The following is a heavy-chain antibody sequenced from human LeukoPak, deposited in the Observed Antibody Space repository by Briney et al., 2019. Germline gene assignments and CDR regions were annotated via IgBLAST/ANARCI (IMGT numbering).Heavy chain of an antibody. V-gene: IGHV3-48*02. CDR1: GFTFSSYS. Sequence: PGGSLRLSCAASGFTFSSYSMNWVRQAPGKGLEWVPYISSSSSTIYYADSVKGRFTISRDNAKNSLYLQMNSLRDEDTAVYYCASTPWSYGSGSYFSGEWGQGTLVTVSS. D-gene: IGHD3-10*01. J-gene: IGHJ4*02. CDR2: ISSSSSTI. CDR3: ASTPWSYGSGSYFSGE.